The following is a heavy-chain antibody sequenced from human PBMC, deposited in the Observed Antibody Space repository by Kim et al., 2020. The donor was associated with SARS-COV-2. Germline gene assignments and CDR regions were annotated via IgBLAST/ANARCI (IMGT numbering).Heavy chain of an antibody. V-gene: IGHV3-66*01. CDR1: GFTVSSKY. Sequence: GGSLRLSCAASGFTVSSKYMTWVRQAPGKGLEWVSVIYSGGGTYYADSVKGRFTISRENSKNTLYLQMSSLRAEDTAVYYCARGIGDGSSYPRAFDIWGQGTLVTVSS. CDR2: IYSGGGT. D-gene: IGHD1-26*01. J-gene: IGHJ3*02. CDR3: ARGIGDGSSYPRAFDI.